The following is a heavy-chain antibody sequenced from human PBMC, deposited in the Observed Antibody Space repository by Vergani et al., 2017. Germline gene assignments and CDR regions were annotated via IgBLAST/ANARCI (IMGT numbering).Heavy chain of an antibody. V-gene: IGHV1-69*02. D-gene: IGHD6-13*01. CDR3: ARRLAAAGPSYYYYYMDV. CDR1: GGTFSSYT. J-gene: IGHJ6*03. Sequence: QVQLVQSGAEVKKPGSSVKVSCKASGGTFSSYTISWVRKAPGQGLEWMGRIIPILGIANYAQKFQGRVTITADKSTSTAYMELSSLRSEDTAVYYCARRLAAAGPSYYYYYMDVWGKGTTVTVAS. CDR2: IIPILGIA.